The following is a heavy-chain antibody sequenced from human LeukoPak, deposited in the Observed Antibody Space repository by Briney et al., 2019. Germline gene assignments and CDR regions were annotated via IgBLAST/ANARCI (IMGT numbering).Heavy chain of an antibody. D-gene: IGHD6-19*01. CDR3: AKVRSGWYLD. CDR1: GFTVSSNY. V-gene: IGHV3-23*01. Sequence: GGSLRLSCAASGFTVSSNYMSWVRQAPRKGLEWVSAISGSGGSTYYADSVKGRFTISRDNSKNTLYLQMNSLRAEDTAVYYCAKVRSGWYLDWGQGTLVTVSS. CDR2: ISGSGGST. J-gene: IGHJ4*02.